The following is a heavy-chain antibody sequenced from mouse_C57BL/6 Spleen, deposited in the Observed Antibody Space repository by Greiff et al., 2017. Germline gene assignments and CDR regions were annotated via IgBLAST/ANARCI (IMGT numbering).Heavy chain of an antibody. CDR3: ARDKDYYCSSDGGYAMDY. J-gene: IGHJ4*01. V-gene: IGHV5-4*01. CDR1: GFTFSSYA. D-gene: IGHD1-1*01. CDR2: ISDGGSYT. Sequence: EVMLVESGGGLVKPGGSLKLSCAASGFTFSSYAMSWVRQTPEKRLEWVATISDGGSYTYYPDNVKGRFTISRDNAKNNLYLQMSHLKSEDTAMYYCARDKDYYCSSDGGYAMDYWGQGTSVTVSS.